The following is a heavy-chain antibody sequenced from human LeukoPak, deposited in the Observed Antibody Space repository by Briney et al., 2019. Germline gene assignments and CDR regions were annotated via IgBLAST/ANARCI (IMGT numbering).Heavy chain of an antibody. V-gene: IGHV4-39*07. Sequence: PSETLSLTCTVSGGSISTSGYYWGWIRQPPGKGLEWIGSIFYSGSTYYNPSLKSRVTISVDTSKNQFSLKLSSVTAADTAVYFCARVWSGNYYEDRGAFHIWGQGTMVTVSS. CDR1: GGSISTSGYY. CDR3: ARVWSGNYYEDRGAFHI. CDR2: IFYSGST. J-gene: IGHJ3*02. D-gene: IGHD3-22*01.